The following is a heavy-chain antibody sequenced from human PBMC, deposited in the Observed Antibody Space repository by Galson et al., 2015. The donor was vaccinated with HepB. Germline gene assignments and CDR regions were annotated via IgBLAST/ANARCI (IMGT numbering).Heavy chain of an antibody. CDR2: IYYSGST. CDR1: GGSISSSSYY. D-gene: IGHD3-3*01. V-gene: IGHV4-39*01. Sequence: ETLSLTCTVSGGSISSSSYYWGWIRQPPGKGLEWIGSIYYSGSTYYNPSLKSRVTISVDTSKNQFSLKLSSVTAADTAVYYCARLKFHSGYYTGIAEDYFDYWGQGTLVTVSS. J-gene: IGHJ4*02. CDR3: ARLKFHSGYYTGIAEDYFDY.